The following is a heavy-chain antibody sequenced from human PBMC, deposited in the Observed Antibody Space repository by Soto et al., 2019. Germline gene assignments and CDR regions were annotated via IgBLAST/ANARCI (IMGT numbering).Heavy chain of an antibody. CDR1: GGSINNRTYY. D-gene: IGHD3-16*01. J-gene: IGHJ4*02. CDR2: ISYSGRA. V-gene: IGHV4-39*01. Sequence: SETLSLTCSVSGGSINNRTYYWGWIRQPPGKGLEWIGSISYSGRAYDNPSLKSRVTISSDTSNDRFSLKLSSVTAADTAVYYCARQQHYESPGLFHYWALGSMVTGS. CDR3: ARQQHYESPGLFHY.